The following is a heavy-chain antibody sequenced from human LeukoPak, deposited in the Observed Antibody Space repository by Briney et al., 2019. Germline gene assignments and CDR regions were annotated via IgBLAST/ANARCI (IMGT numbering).Heavy chain of an antibody. Sequence: ASVKVSCKASGYTFTSYGISWVRQAPGQGLEWMGWISAYNGNTNYAQKLQGRVTMPTDTATRTAYMGLRSLRSDDTAVYCCARVLAQSEKFDPWGQGTLVTVSS. D-gene: IGHD6-13*01. CDR1: GYTFTSYG. CDR3: ARVLAQSEKFDP. V-gene: IGHV1-18*01. J-gene: IGHJ5*02. CDR2: ISAYNGNT.